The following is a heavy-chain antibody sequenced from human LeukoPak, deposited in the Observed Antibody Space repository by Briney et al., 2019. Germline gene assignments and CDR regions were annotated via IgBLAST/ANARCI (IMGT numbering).Heavy chain of an antibody. CDR3: ARDIFGVANWFDP. V-gene: IGHV4-31*11. D-gene: IGHD3-3*01. Sequence: SETLSLTCAVYGGSFSSGGYYWSWIRQHPGKGLEWIGYIYYSGSTYYNPSLKSRVTISVDTSKNQFSLKLSSVTAADTAVYYCARDIFGVANWFDPWGQGTLVTVSS. CDR2: IYYSGST. CDR1: GGSFSSGGYY. J-gene: IGHJ5*02.